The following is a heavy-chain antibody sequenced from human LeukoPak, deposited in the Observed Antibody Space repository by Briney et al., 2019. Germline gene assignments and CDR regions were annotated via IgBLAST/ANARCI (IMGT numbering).Heavy chain of an antibody. Sequence: GGSLRLSCAASGFTFDDYAMHWVRQAPGKGPEWVSGISWNSGSIGYADSVKGRFTISRDNAKNSLYLQMNSLRAEDTALYYCAKDTGDTYYYGMDVWGQGTTVTVSS. D-gene: IGHD3-9*01. CDR3: AKDTGDTYYYGMDV. CDR2: ISWNSGSI. J-gene: IGHJ6*02. V-gene: IGHV3-9*01. CDR1: GFTFDDYA.